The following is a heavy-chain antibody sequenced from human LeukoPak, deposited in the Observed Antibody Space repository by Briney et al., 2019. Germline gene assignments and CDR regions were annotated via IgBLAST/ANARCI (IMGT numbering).Heavy chain of an antibody. CDR1: GGTFSSYA. CDR2: IIPIFGTA. CDR3: ARAYQDSCSWYMFYGMDV. Sequence: SVKVSCKASGGTFSSYAISWVRQAPGRGLEWMGGIIPIFGTANYAQKFQGRVTITADESTSTAYMELSSLRSEDTAVYYCARAYQDSCSWYMFYGMDVWGQGTTVTVSS. D-gene: IGHD6-13*01. J-gene: IGHJ6*02. V-gene: IGHV1-69*13.